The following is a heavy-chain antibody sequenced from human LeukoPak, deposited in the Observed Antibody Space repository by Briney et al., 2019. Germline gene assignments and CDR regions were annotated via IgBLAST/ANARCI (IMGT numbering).Heavy chain of an antibody. D-gene: IGHD3-16*01. Sequence: GESLKISCQGSGYRFTSYCIAWVRQIPGKGLEWMGIIYPGDSDTRYSPSFQGQVTISADKSISTAYLQWSSLKASDTAMYYCARSGELDYYYGMDVWGQGTTVTVSS. V-gene: IGHV5-51*01. CDR2: IYPGDSDT. J-gene: IGHJ6*02. CDR3: ARSGELDYYYGMDV. CDR1: GYRFTSYC.